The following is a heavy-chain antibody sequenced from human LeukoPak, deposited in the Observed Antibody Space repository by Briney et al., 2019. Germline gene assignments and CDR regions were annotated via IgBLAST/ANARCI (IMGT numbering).Heavy chain of an antibody. V-gene: IGHV1-8*03. J-gene: IGHJ5*02. CDR1: GYTFTSYD. Sequence: VSVKVSCKASGYTFTSYDINWVRQATGQGLEWMGWMNPNSGNTGYAQKFQGRVTITRNTSISTAYMELSSLRSEDTAVYYCARSRFRGQVRLQLNWFDPWGQGTLVTVSS. D-gene: IGHD5-24*01. CDR3: ARSRFRGQVRLQLNWFDP. CDR2: MNPNSGNT.